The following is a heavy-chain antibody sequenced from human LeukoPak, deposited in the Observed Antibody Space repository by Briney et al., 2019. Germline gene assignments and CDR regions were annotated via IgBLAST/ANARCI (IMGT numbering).Heavy chain of an antibody. CDR3: AKGGNIRILDYYYYMDV. V-gene: IGHV3-23*01. Sequence: PGGSLRLSCAGSGFSFSIYAMTWVRQDPGKGLEWVSSISGRGDSTNYADSVKGRFTISTDNTKNTLYMQMNSPKVEDTAVYYCAKGGNIRILDYYYYMDVWGKGTTVSVSS. CDR2: ISGRGDST. CDR1: GFSFSIYA. D-gene: IGHD2/OR15-2a*01. J-gene: IGHJ6*03.